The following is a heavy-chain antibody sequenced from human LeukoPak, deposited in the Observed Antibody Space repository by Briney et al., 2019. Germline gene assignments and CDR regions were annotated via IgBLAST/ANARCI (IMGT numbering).Heavy chain of an antibody. Sequence: ASVKVSCKASGYTFTSYDINWVRQATGQGLEWMGYMDPDSGVTAYAQKFQGRVTITRNTSISTAYMEVTSLTSDDTALYYCARILAAYGSASPRFDSWGQGTLVSVSS. J-gene: IGHJ4*02. CDR1: GYTFTSYD. D-gene: IGHD3-10*01. CDR3: ARILAAYGSASPRFDS. V-gene: IGHV1-8*03. CDR2: MDPDSGVT.